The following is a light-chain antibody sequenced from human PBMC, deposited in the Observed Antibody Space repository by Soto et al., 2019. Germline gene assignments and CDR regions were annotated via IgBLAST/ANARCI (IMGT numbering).Light chain of an antibody. J-gene: IGLJ2*01. CDR2: GDN. Sequence: QSVLTQPPSASGTPGQRVTISCSGSGASIGTNPVNWYRQLPGTAPKLLIYGDNQRPSGVPDRLSGSKSGTSASLAISGLQSEDEADYYCAALDGSLNTVLFVGGTQLPVL. V-gene: IGLV1-44*01. CDR1: GASIGTNP. CDR3: AALDGSLNTVL.